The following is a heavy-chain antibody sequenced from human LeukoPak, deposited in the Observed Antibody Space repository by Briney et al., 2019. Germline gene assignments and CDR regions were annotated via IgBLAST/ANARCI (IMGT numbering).Heavy chain of an antibody. CDR1: GFTFSSYA. CDR2: ISSRSNDI. V-gene: IGHV3-21*01. Sequence: GVLRLSCVASGFTFSSYAMSWVRQAPRKGLEWVSSISSRSNDIYYLDSVKGRFTISRDNARNSLFLQMNSLRGEDTAVYYCARYVYDSSGYSSQSSGHGTPVTVSS. J-gene: IGHJ5*01. D-gene: IGHD3-22*01. CDR3: ARYVYDSSGYSSQS.